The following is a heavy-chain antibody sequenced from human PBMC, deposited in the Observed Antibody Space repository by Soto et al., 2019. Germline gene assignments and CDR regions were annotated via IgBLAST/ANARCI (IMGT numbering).Heavy chain of an antibody. CDR1: GGSITSAGYS. CDR3: ARGHDRYGLDV. Sequence: PSETLSPTCTVSGGSITSAGYSWNWIRQPPGKGLEWVGYIYQSGSSSDNPSLKSRVTMSLNRSKNQFSLNLTSVTAADTAVYFCARGHDRYGLDVWGQGTTVTVSS. CDR2: IYQSGSS. V-gene: IGHV4-30-2*01. D-gene: IGHD1-1*01. J-gene: IGHJ6*02.